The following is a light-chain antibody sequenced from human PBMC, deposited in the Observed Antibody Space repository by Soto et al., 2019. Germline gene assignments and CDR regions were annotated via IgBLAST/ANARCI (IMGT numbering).Light chain of an antibody. CDR2: EVR. V-gene: IGLV2-14*03. Sequence: QSVLTQPASVSGSPGQSITISCAGTSRDIGAYNLVSWYQQHPGKAPQLIIYEVRNRPSGISFRFSGSKSGNTASLTISGLQAEDEADYYCSSFTSKSTLIFGGGTQLTVL. CDR3: SSFTSKSTLI. CDR1: SRDIGAYNL. J-gene: IGLJ2*01.